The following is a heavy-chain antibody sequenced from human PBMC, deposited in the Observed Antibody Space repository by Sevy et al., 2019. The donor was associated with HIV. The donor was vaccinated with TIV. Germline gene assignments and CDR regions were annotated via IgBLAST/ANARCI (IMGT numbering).Heavy chain of an antibody. D-gene: IGHD3-22*01. CDR2: IYNSGST. J-gene: IGHJ4*02. CDR1: GGSFSSGNYY. V-gene: IGHV4-61*02. Sequence: SETLSLTCTVSGGSFSSGNYYWSWIRQPAGKGLEWIGRIYNSGSTNYYPSLKSRVTISVDTSKNQFSLRLSSVTAADTAVYYCARVDRAYYDGSAFDFWGQGTLVTVSS. CDR3: ARVDRAYYDGSAFDF.